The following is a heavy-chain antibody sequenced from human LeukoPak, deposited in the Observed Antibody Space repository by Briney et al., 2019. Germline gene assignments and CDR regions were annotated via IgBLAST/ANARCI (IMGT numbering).Heavy chain of an antibody. J-gene: IGHJ4*02. D-gene: IGHD5-24*01. CDR2: ISAQHGQT. V-gene: IGHV1-18*01. CDR1: GYSENFYG. CDR3: ARVRRRDGYNPNYDY. Sequence: ASVKVSCKTSGYSENFYGITWVRQVAGQGLEWMGWISAQHGQTEYAPNSQDRVTMTTDTSTSTAYMELRSLRSDDTAVYYCARVRRRDGYNPNYDYWGQGTLVTVSS.